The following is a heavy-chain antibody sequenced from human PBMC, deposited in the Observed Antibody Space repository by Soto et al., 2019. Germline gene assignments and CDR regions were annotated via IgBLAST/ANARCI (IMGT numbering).Heavy chain of an antibody. CDR1: GGSISNYY. CDR2: IFSSGST. Sequence: SETLSLTCTVSGGSISNYYWSWIRQPPGKGLQWIGYIFSSGSTNYNPSLKSRVTISVDTSKNQFSLNLSSVTAADTAVYYCARQRRDFDYWGQGSLVTVST. J-gene: IGHJ4*02. CDR3: ARQRRDFDY. V-gene: IGHV4-59*08.